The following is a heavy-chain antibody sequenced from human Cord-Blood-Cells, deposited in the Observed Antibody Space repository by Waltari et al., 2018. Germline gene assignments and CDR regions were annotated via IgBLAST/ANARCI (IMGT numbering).Heavy chain of an antibody. CDR3: AKDQDYGYFDY. J-gene: IGHJ4*02. V-gene: IGHV3-30*18. CDR1: GFTFSSYG. Sequence: QVQLVESGGGVVQPGRSLRLSCAAYGFTFSSYGMPWVRQAPGKGLEWVAVISYDGSNKYYADSVKGRFTISRDNSKNTLYLQMNSLRAEDTAVYYCAKDQDYGYFDYWGQGTLVTVSS. CDR2: ISYDGSNK. D-gene: IGHD3-10*01.